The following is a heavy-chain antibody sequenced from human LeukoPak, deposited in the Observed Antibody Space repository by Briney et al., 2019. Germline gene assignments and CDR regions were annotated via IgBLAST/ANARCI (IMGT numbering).Heavy chain of an antibody. Sequence: ASVKVSCKASGYPFDNFGLTWVRQAPGQGLEWMGWISAYNGNTHYAQKFRGRLTLTTETSTSTAYLELRSLKSDDTAVYYCARDRDMTTVTPLGYWGQGTLVTVSS. J-gene: IGHJ4*02. V-gene: IGHV1-18*01. D-gene: IGHD4-17*01. CDR3: ARDRDMTTVTPLGY. CDR2: ISAYNGNT. CDR1: GYPFDNFG.